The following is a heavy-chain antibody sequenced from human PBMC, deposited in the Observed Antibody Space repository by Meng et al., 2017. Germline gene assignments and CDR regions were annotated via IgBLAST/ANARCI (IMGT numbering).Heavy chain of an antibody. Sequence: HLMLQESVPVRLTLSTTLSLTCTVSGGSISSSSYYWGWIRQPPGKGLEWIGSIYYSGSTYYNPSLKSRVTISVDTSKNQFSLKLSSVTAADTAVYYCAMIRIAAAVLDYWGQGTLVTVSS. CDR2: IYYSGST. V-gene: IGHV4-39*07. CDR1: GGSISSSSYY. CDR3: AMIRIAAAVLDY. D-gene: IGHD6-13*01. J-gene: IGHJ4*02.